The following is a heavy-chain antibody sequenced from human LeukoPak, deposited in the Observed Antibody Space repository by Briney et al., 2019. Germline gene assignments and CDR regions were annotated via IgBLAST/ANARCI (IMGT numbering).Heavy chain of an antibody. CDR2: MNPNRGNT. V-gene: IGHV1-8*01. Sequence: RASVNVSCMPCGYTFTSYDINWVRQATGQGLEWMGWMNPNRGNTGYAQNFQGRDTMTSNTSISTAYMELSSLRSEDTAVYYCARSYYGSGSYYIGYYYYYYGMDVWGQGTTVTVSS. CDR1: GYTFTSYD. CDR3: ARSYYGSGSYYIGYYYYYYGMDV. J-gene: IGHJ6*02. D-gene: IGHD3-10*01.